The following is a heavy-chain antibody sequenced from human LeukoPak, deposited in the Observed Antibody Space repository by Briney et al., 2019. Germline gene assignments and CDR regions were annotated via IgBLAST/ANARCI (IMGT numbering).Heavy chain of an antibody. CDR3: AKEPTSYSSGWYFHH. D-gene: IGHD6-25*01. Sequence: GRSLRLSCAASGFIFSNFGMHWVRQAPGKGLEWVAVISHDGSTKFYADSVKGRFTISRDNSKNTLDLQTFSLRPEDTAVYYCAKEPTSYSSGWYFHHWGQGTLVTVSS. CDR2: ISHDGSTK. V-gene: IGHV3-30*18. CDR1: GFIFSNFG. J-gene: IGHJ1*01.